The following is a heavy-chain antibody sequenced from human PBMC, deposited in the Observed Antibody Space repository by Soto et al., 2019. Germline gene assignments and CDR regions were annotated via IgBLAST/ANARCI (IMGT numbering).Heavy chain of an antibody. J-gene: IGHJ6*03. D-gene: IGHD3-16*01. CDR3: ATSIYPTSWFGQYNMDV. Sequence: QVHLVQSGAEVKKPGASVKVSCKTSGYTFRSQGITWVRQAPGQGLEWMGCIRVYNGKTYYEESLQGRVTITTDTSTSTAYMELRNLRSHDTAVYYCATSIYPTSWFGQYNMDVWGQGTTVTVSS. V-gene: IGHV1-18*01. CDR1: GYTFRSQG. CDR2: IRVYNGKT.